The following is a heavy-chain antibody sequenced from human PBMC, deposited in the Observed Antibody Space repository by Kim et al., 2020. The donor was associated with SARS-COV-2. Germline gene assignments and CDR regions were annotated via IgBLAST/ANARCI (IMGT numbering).Heavy chain of an antibody. J-gene: IGHJ3*02. CDR3: ARAYCGGDCYPQHDAFDI. CDR2: IYHSGST. CDR1: GGSISSSNW. Sequence: SETLSLTCAVSGGSISSSNWWSWVRQPPGKGLEWIGEIYHSGSTNYNPSLKSRVTISVDKSKNQFSLKLSSVTAADTAVYYCARAYCGGDCYPQHDAFDIWGQGTMVTVSS. D-gene: IGHD2-21*02. V-gene: IGHV4-4*02.